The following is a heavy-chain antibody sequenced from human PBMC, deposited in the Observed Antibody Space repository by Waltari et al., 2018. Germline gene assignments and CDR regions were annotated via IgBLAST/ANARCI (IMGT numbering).Heavy chain of an antibody. CDR2: INPDGSGE. CDR3: ARDPAFGAFDF. J-gene: IGHJ3*01. V-gene: IGHV3-7*01. Sequence: EVQLLASGGGLVQPGGSLRLSCPASGFSFSGSWMTWVRQAPGKGLEWVAEINPDGSGEYYVDSVNGRFTISRDNTKNSLYLQMNSLRPDDTAVYFCARDPAFGAFDFWGQGTVVTVSS. CDR1: GFSFSGSW. D-gene: IGHD3-10*01.